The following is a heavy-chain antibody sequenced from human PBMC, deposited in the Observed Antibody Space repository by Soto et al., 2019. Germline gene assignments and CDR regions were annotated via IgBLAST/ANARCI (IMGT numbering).Heavy chain of an antibody. D-gene: IGHD3-10*01. V-gene: IGHV3-30*18. CDR1: GFTFSSYG. CDR3: AKDGSGITYGLDY. CDR2: ISYDRSNK. Sequence: PGGSLRLSCAASGFTFSSYGMHWVRQAPGKGLEWVAVISYDRSNKYYADSVKGRFTISRDNAKNSLYLQMNSLRAEDTALYYCAKDGSGITYGLDYWGQGTLVTVSS. J-gene: IGHJ4*02.